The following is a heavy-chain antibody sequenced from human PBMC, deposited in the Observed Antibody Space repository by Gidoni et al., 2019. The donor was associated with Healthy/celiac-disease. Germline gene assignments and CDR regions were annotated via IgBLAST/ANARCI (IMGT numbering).Heavy chain of an antibody. CDR3: AKDRAVRGVDYFDY. D-gene: IGHD3-10*01. CDR2: ISGSGGST. CDR1: GFTFSSYA. V-gene: IGHV3-23*01. J-gene: IGHJ4*02. Sequence: EVQLLEAGGGLVQPGGSLSLSCAASGFTFSSYAMSWVRQAPGKGVEWVSAISGSGGSTYYADSVKGRFTISRDNSKNTLYLQMNSLRAEDTAVYYCAKDRAVRGVDYFDYWGQGTLVTVSS.